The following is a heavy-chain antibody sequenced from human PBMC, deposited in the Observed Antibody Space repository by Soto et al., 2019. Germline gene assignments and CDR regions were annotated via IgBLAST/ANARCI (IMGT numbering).Heavy chain of an antibody. CDR1: GGSISSGGYY. Sequence: SSETLSLTCTVSGGSISSGGYYWSWIRQHPGKGLEWIGYIYYSGSTYYKPSLKSRVTISVDTSKNQFSLKLSSVTAADTAVYYCARDRPMVRGVIMGGYGMDVWGQGTTVTVSS. V-gene: IGHV4-31*03. CDR3: ARDRPMVRGVIMGGYGMDV. D-gene: IGHD3-10*01. CDR2: IYYSGST. J-gene: IGHJ6*02.